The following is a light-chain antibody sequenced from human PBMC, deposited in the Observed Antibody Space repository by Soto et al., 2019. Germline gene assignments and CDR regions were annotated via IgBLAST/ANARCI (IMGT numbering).Light chain of an antibody. Sequence: EIVLTQSPATLSLSPGARATLSCRASQSVSSYLAWYPQKPGQAPRLLIYDASNRATGIPARFSGSGSGTDFTLTISSLEPEDFAVYYCQQHSNWPPITFGQGTRLEIK. CDR2: DAS. CDR3: QQHSNWPPIT. J-gene: IGKJ5*01. CDR1: QSVSSY. V-gene: IGKV3-11*01.